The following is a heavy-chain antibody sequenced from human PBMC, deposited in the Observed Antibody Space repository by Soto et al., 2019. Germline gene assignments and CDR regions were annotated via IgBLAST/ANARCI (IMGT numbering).Heavy chain of an antibody. CDR1: GGSISSSSYY. D-gene: IGHD3-3*01. J-gene: IGHJ3*02. V-gene: IGHV4-61*05. CDR2: IYNSGTI. Sequence: SETLSLTCTVSGGSISSSSYYWGWIRQPPGKGLEWIGYIYNSGTIYYNPSLKSRVTMLVDRSTNQFSLRLTSVTAADTAVYYCARLTCSNTRCLKLNGFDIWGQGTMVTVS. CDR3: ARLTCSNTRCLKLNGFDI.